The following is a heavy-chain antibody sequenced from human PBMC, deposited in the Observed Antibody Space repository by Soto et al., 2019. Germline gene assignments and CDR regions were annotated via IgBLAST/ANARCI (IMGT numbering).Heavy chain of an antibody. J-gene: IGHJ4*02. CDR2: ISGSGGST. Sequence: GSLRLSCAASGFTFSSYAMSWVRQAPGKGLEWVSAISGSGGSTYYADSVKGRFTISRDNSKNTLYLQMNSLRAEDTAVYYCAKAPNYDILEWLLSLPFDYWGQGTLVTVSS. CDR3: AKAPNYDILEWLLSLPFDY. D-gene: IGHD3-3*01. CDR1: GFTFSSYA. V-gene: IGHV3-23*01.